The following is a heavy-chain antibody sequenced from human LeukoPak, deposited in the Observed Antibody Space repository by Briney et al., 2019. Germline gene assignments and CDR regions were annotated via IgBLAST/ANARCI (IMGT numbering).Heavy chain of an antibody. J-gene: IGHJ4*02. CDR1: GFTFSSYG. Sequence: GGTLRLSCAASGFTFSSYGMSWVRQAPGKGLEWVSAISGSGGSTYYADSVKGRFTISRDNSKNTLYLQMNSLRAEDTAVYYCAKDSLYYDSSGYYGSYDYWGQGTLVTVSS. V-gene: IGHV3-23*01. CDR2: ISGSGGST. D-gene: IGHD3-22*01. CDR3: AKDSLYYDSSGYYGSYDY.